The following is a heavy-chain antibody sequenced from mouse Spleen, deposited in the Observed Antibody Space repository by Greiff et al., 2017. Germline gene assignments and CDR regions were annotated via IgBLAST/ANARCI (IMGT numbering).Heavy chain of an antibody. Sequence: EVKLVESGGGLVKPGGSLKLSCAASGFTFSSYAMSWVRQTPEKRLEWVASISSGGSTYYPDSVKGRFTISRDNARNILYLQMSSLRSEDTAMYYCAREGYGNYGDFDYWGQGTTLTVSS. J-gene: IGHJ2*01. V-gene: IGHV5-6-5*01. CDR2: ISSGGST. D-gene: IGHD2-1*01. CDR1: GFTFSSYA. CDR3: AREGYGNYGDFDY.